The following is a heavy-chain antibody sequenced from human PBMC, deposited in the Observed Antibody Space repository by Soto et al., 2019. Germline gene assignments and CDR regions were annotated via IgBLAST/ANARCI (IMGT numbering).Heavy chain of an antibody. Sequence: GGSLRLSCAASGFTFSSYGMHWVRQAPGKGLEWVAVIWYDGSNKYYADSVKGRFTISRDNSKNTLYLQMNSLRAEDTAVYYCARASGLRSNHPGDYYYYMDVWGKGTTVTVSS. CDR2: IWYDGSNK. V-gene: IGHV3-33*01. CDR3: ARASGLRSNHPGDYYYYMDV. D-gene: IGHD4-17*01. J-gene: IGHJ6*03. CDR1: GFTFSSYG.